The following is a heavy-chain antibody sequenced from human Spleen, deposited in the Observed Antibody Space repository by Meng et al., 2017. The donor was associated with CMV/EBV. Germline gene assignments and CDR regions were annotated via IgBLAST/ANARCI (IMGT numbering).Heavy chain of an antibody. Sequence: ASVKVSCKATGYTFTGYYLHWVRQAPGHGLEWMGWIDPNSGDTKYAQKFQGRVTMTRDTSITTAYMELSRLRSDDMAVYYCARVKRYCTGGSCSSTGYYGMDVWGQGTTVTVSS. D-gene: IGHD2-15*01. CDR1: GYTFTGYY. CDR2: IDPNSGDT. CDR3: ARVKRYCTGGSCSSTGYYGMDV. V-gene: IGHV1-2*02. J-gene: IGHJ6*02.